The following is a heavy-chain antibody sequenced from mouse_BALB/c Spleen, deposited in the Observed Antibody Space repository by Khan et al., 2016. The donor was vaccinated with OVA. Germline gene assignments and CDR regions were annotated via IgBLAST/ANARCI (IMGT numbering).Heavy chain of an antibody. V-gene: IGHV5-9*03. CDR1: GFTFSSYT. J-gene: IGHJ3*01. Sequence: EVELVESGGGLVKPGGSLKLSCAASGFTFSSYTMSWVRQTPEKRLEWVATISSGGDNTYYPDSVKGRFTISRDTAKNNLYLHMSSLRSEDTALYYCAPSNYGTFAYWGQGTLVTVSA. D-gene: IGHD2-1*01. CDR2: ISSGGDNT. CDR3: APSNYGTFAY.